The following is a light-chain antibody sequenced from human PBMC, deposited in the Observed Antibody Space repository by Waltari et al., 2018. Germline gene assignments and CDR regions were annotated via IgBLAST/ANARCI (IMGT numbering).Light chain of an antibody. V-gene: IGKV1-5*03. Sequence: DIRMTQSPSTPSASAGDRVIISCRASQSISKWLAWYQQKPGNAPKLLIYEASTLQSGVPSRFSGTGSGTDFTLTISSLQPDDFATYYCQQYNSYSLLTFGGGTKVEIK. CDR3: QQYNSYSLLT. CDR2: EAS. CDR1: QSISKW. J-gene: IGKJ4*01.